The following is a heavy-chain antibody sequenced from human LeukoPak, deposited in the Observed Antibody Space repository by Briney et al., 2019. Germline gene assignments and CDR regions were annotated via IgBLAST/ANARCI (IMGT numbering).Heavy chain of an antibody. CDR3: AKDQGGEGSDAFDI. V-gene: IGHV3-9*01. CDR1: GFTFGDHA. CDR2: ISWNSGSF. J-gene: IGHJ3*02. D-gene: IGHD3-10*01. Sequence: GGSLRLSCAGSGFTFGDHAMHWVRRGPGKGLEWVSGISWNSGSFDYAPSVKGRFTISRDNAKKSLYLQMNSLRPEDTAWYYCAKDQGGEGSDAFDIWGQGTMVTVSS.